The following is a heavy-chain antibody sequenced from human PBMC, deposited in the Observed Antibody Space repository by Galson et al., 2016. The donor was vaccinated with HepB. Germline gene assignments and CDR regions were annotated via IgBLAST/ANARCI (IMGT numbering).Heavy chain of an antibody. CDR3: ARVYDGNGPRQRAFDI. Sequence: SETLSLTCTVSGGSLTSYSWSWIRQPPGRELEWIGSVYYSGSTSYKPTLKSRVTISADTTRNQFSLNLSSVTAADTAVYYCARVYDGNGPRQRAFDIWSQGTRVTVSS. J-gene: IGHJ3*02. CDR1: GGSLTSYS. D-gene: IGHD1-14*01. V-gene: IGHV4-59*13. CDR2: VYYSGST.